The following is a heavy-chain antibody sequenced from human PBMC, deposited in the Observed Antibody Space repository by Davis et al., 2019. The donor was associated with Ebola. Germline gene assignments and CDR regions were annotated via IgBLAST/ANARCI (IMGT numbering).Heavy chain of an antibody. CDR3: AKGGAAADFYYYYGMDV. CDR2: ISYDVSNK. D-gene: IGHD6-13*01. CDR1: GFTFSSYG. V-gene: IGHV3-30*18. Sequence: GGSLRLSCAASGFTFSSYGMHWVRQAPGKGLEWVAVISYDVSNKYYADSVKGRFTISRDNSKNTLYLQMNSLRAEDTAVYYCAKGGAAADFYYYYGMDVWGQGTTVTVSS. J-gene: IGHJ6*02.